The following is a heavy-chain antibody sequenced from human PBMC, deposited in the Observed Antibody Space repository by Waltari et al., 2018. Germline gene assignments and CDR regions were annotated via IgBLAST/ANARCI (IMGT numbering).Heavy chain of an antibody. J-gene: IGHJ4*02. CDR3: ARDRRISLSQSTNYFDY. V-gene: IGHV1-18*01. Sequence: QSGAEVKKPGASVKVACKASGYAFNNYGISWVRQARGQGLEWMAWISTYSGDSNYAHKIQGRVTLTTDTSTSTVYLELRSLRSDDTGVYYCARDRRISLSQSTNYFDYWGQGTLVTVAS. CDR2: ISTYSGDS. CDR1: GYAFNNYG.